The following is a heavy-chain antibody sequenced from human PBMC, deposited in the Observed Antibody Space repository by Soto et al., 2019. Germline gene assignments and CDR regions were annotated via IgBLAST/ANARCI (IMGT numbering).Heavy chain of an antibody. J-gene: IGHJ4*02. CDR2: MNPNSGNT. V-gene: IGHV1-8*01. Sequence: ASVKVSCKASGYTFTSYNINWVRQATGQGPEWMGWMNPNSGNTGFAQKFQGRVAMTRSTSTSTAYMELSSLNSDDTAVYFCAREDFYGSGSYSYWGQGTQVTVSS. D-gene: IGHD3-10*01. CDR1: GYTFTSYN. CDR3: AREDFYGSGSYSY.